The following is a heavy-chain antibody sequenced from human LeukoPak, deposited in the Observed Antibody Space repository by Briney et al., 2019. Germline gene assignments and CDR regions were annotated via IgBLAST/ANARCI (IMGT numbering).Heavy chain of an antibody. J-gene: IGHJ6*02. CDR1: GGCISSGGYY. V-gene: IGHV4-31*03. D-gene: IGHD2-15*01. Sequence: PSETLSLTCTVSGGCISSGGYYWSWIRQHPGKGLEWIGYIYYSGSTYYNPSLKSRVTISVDTSKNQFSLKLSSVTAADTAVYYCARDANNCSGGSCYYYGMDVWGQGTTVTVSS. CDR2: IYYSGST. CDR3: ARDANNCSGGSCYYYGMDV.